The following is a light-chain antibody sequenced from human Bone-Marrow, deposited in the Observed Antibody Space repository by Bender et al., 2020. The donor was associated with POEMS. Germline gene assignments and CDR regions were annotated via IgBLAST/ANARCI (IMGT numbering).Light chain of an antibody. J-gene: IGLJ1*01. CDR3: SSFSTTSPYV. CDR2: EDS. CDR1: VNDVGAYSY. V-gene: IGLV2-14*01. Sequence: QSALTQPASVSGSLGQSITVSCTGTVNDVGAYSYVSWYQQHPGKAPKLLIYEDSRRPSGVSSRFSGSRSGNVASLTISGLQAADEADYYCSSFSTTSPYVFGPGTTVIVL.